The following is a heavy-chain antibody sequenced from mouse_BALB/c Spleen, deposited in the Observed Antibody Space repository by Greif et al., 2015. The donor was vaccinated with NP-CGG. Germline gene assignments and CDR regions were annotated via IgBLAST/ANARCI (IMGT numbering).Heavy chain of an antibody. CDR2: ILPGGGST. D-gene: IGHD1-1*01. Sequence: QVQLKQSGAELMKPGASVKISCKATGYTFSSYWVEWVKQRPGHGLEWIGEILPGGGSTNYNEKFKGKATFTADTSSNTAYMQLSSLTSEDSAVYYCARGDGSSYWFAYWGQGTLVTVSA. CDR3: ARGDGSSYWFAY. J-gene: IGHJ3*01. CDR1: GYTFSSYW. V-gene: IGHV1-9*01.